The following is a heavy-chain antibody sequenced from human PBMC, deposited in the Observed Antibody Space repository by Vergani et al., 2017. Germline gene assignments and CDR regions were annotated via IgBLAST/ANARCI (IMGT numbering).Heavy chain of an antibody. CDR1: RYSISSSYY. D-gene: IGHD4-17*01. J-gene: IGHJ6*02. V-gene: IGHV4-38-2*01. CDR3: ARHNGVTPVTADV. Sequence: QVQLQESGPGLVKPSETLSLTCAVSRYSISSSYYWGWIRQPPGKGLEWIGSAYQTGTTHYNASLKSRVTISIDTSRNQFSLKLFSVTAADTAVYYCARHNGVTPVTADVWGQGTTVTVSS. CDR2: AYQTGTT.